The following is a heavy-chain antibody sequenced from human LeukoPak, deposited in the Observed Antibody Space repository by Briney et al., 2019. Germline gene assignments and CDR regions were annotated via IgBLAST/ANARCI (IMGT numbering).Heavy chain of an antibody. CDR2: IYYSGST. D-gene: IGHD6-6*01. CDR3: ARRPGDYFDY. Sequence: PSETLSLTCTVSGGSISSYYWSWIRQPPGKGLEWIGYIYYSGSTNYNPSLKSRVTISVDTSKNQFSLKLSPVTAADTAVYYCARRPGDYFDYWGQGTLVTVSS. V-gene: IGHV4-59*08. CDR1: GGSISSYY. J-gene: IGHJ4*02.